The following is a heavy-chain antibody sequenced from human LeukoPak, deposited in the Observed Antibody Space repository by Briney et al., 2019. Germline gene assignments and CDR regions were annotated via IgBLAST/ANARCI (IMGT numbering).Heavy chain of an antibody. CDR3: ARVFPDSTGAYRYLDY. V-gene: IGHV4-31*03. D-gene: IGHD3-22*01. J-gene: IGHJ4*02. CDR2: IYYSGIT. CDR1: GGSISSGGYY. Sequence: PSETLSLTCTVSGGSISSGGYYWSWIRQHPGKGLEWIGYIYYSGITYYNPSLKSRVIMLVDTSKNQSSLKLSSVTAADTAVYYCARVFPDSTGAYRYLDYWGQGMLVTVSS.